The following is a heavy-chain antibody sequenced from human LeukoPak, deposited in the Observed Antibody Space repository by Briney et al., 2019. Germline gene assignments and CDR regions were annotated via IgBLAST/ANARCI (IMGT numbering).Heavy chain of an antibody. CDR1: GFTFSNYA. V-gene: IGHV3-23*01. J-gene: IGHJ4*02. CDR3: AKAVSHSYFDF. D-gene: IGHD6-19*01. Sequence: WGSLRLSCAASGFTFSNYAMNWVRQAPGRGLEWVSGINPSGGSTYYADSVKGRFTISRDNSKNTLYLQMNSLRAEDTALYFCAKAVSHSYFDFWGQGTMVTVSA. CDR2: INPSGGST.